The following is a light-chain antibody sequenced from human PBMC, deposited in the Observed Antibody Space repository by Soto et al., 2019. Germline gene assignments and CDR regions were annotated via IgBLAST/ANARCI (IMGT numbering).Light chain of an antibody. J-gene: IGKJ5*01. CDR2: GAS. Sequence: EIVLTQSPGTLSLSPGERATLSCRASQSVSSSYLTWYQQKPGQAPRLLIYGASSRATGIPDRFSGSGPGTDFTLTISRLEPEDFATYFCQQSYTTPITFGQGTRLEIK. V-gene: IGKV3-20*01. CDR1: QSVSSSY. CDR3: QQSYTTPIT.